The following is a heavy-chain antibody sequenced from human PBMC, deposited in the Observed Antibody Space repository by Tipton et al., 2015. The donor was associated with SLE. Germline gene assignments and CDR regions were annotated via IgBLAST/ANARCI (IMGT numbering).Heavy chain of an antibody. CDR2: INHSGST. J-gene: IGHJ4*02. CDR3: ARLEY. Sequence: TLSLTCAVYGGSFSGYYWSWIRQPPGKGLEWIGEINHSGSTNYNPSLKSRVTISVDTSKNQFSLKLSSVTAADTAVYHCARLEYWGQGTLVTVSS. CDR1: GGSFSGYY. V-gene: IGHV4-34*01. D-gene: IGHD1-1*01.